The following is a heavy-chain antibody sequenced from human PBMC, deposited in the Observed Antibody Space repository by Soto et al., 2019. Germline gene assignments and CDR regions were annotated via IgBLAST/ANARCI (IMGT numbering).Heavy chain of an antibody. CDR3: ARRGSGSYYDY. V-gene: IGHV3-53*01. J-gene: IGHJ4*02. D-gene: IGHD1-26*01. CDR2: IYSGGST. CDR1: GFTVSSNY. Sequence: GGSLRLSCAASGFTVSSNYMSWVRQAPGKGLEWVSVIYSGGSTYYADSVKGRFTISRDNSKNTLYLQMNSLRAEDTAVYYCARRGSGSYYDYWGQGTLVPVSS.